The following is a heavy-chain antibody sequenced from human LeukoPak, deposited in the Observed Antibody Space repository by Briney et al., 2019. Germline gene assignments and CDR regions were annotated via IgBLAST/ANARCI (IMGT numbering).Heavy chain of an antibody. CDR3: ARDLLVGVSYYYYGMDV. CDR2: INWNGGST. J-gene: IGHJ6*02. Sequence: GGSLRLSCAASGFTFDDYGMSWVRQAPGKGLEWVSGINWNGGSTGYADSVKGRFTISRDNAKNSLYLQMNSLRAEDTALYYCARDLLVGVSYYYYGMDVWGQGTTVTVSS. CDR1: GFTFDDYG. V-gene: IGHV3-20*04. D-gene: IGHD3-10*01.